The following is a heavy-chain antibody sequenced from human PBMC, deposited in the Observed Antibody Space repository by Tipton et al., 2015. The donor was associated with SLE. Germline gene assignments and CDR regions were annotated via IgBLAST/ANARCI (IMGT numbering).Heavy chain of an antibody. CDR1: GFTFSSYG. CDR3: AKDEGWLQLNAFDI. CDR2: IRYDGSNK. V-gene: IGHV3-30*02. Sequence: SLRLSCAASGFTFSSYGMHWVRQAPGKGLEWVAFIRYDGSNKYYADSVKGRFTISRDNSKNTLYLQMNSLRAEDTAVYYCAKDEGWLQLNAFDIWGQGTMVTVSS. J-gene: IGHJ3*02. D-gene: IGHD5-24*01.